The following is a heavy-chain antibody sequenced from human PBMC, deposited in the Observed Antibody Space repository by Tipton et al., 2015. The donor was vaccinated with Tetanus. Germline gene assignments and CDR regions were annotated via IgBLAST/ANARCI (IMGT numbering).Heavy chain of an antibody. J-gene: IGHJ4*02. Sequence: LRLSCAVSGGLLSTGGYSWGWIRQPPGQGLEWIGYVYHTGRTYYNPSLRGRVTIHPVGSKNHVSLSVTTVTAADTGAYFCGRGRVSGAQSFGFEHWGLVTHVIVSS. D-gene: IGHD4/OR15-4a*01. V-gene: IGHV4-30-2*01. CDR1: GGLLSTGGYS. CDR2: VYHTGRT. CDR3: GRGRVSGAQSFGFEH.